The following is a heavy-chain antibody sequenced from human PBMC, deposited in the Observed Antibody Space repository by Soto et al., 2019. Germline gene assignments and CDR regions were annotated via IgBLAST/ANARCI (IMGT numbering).Heavy chain of an antibody. CDR1: GFTFSSYG. Sequence: GGSLRLSCAASGFTFSSYGMHWVRQAPGKGLEWVAVIWYDGSNKYYADSVKGRFTISRDNSKNTLYLQMNSLRAEDTAVYYCARAPAAKRFIAARPTHMDVWGQGTTVTVSS. CDR3: ARAPAAKRFIAARPTHMDV. D-gene: IGHD6-6*01. CDR2: IWYDGSNK. J-gene: IGHJ6*02. V-gene: IGHV3-33*01.